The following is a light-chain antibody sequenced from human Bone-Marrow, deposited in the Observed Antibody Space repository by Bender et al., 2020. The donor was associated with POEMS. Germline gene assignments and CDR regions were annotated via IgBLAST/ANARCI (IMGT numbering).Light chain of an antibody. J-gene: IGLJ2*01. CDR3: QVWDSSGDQVV. CDR1: NIGTKT. Sequence: SFVLTQPPSVSVAPGQTARITCGGNNIGTKTVHWYQQKPGQAPVLVVYDDSDRPSGIPERFSGSNSGNTATLTISRVEAGDEADYYCQVWDSSGDQVVFGGGTKLTVL. CDR2: DDS. V-gene: IGLV3-21*02.